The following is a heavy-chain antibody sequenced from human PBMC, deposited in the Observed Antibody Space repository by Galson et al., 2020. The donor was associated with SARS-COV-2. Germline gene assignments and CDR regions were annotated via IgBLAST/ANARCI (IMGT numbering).Heavy chain of an antibody. CDR2: INHSGST. D-gene: IGHD5-18*01. V-gene: IGHV4-34*01. Sequence: SETLSLTCAVYGGSFSGYYWSWIRQPPGKGLEWIGEINHSGSTNYNPSLKSRVTISVDTSKNQFSLKLSSVTAADTAVYYCATLPDGYSYGSHRRNWFDPWGQGTLVTVSS. J-gene: IGHJ5*02. CDR3: ATLPDGYSYGSHRRNWFDP. CDR1: GGSFSGYY.